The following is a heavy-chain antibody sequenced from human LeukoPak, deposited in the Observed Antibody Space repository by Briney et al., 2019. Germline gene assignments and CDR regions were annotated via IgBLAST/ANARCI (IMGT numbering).Heavy chain of an antibody. Sequence: ASVKVSCKASGYTFTGYYMHWVRQAPGQGLEWMGWINPNSGGTNYAQKFQGRVTMTRDTSISTAYMELSRLRSDGTAVYYCASPVIAVAGTGWEVDYWGQGTLVTVSS. CDR2: INPNSGGT. V-gene: IGHV1-2*02. CDR1: GYTFTGYY. J-gene: IGHJ4*02. D-gene: IGHD6-19*01. CDR3: ASPVIAVAGTGWEVDY.